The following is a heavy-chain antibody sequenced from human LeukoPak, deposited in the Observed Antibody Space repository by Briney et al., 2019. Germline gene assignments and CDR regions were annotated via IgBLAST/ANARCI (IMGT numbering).Heavy chain of an antibody. V-gene: IGHV3-48*04. D-gene: IGHD1-26*01. J-gene: IGHJ4*02. CDR2: ISSSSSTI. Sequence: HPGGSLRLSCAASGFSFSSYSMNWVRQAPGKGLEWVSYISSSSSTIYYAGSVKGRFTISRDNAKNSLYLQMNSLRAEDTAVYYCARVIGEWELQEYPDYWGQGTLVTVSS. CDR1: GFSFSSYS. CDR3: ARVIGEWELQEYPDY.